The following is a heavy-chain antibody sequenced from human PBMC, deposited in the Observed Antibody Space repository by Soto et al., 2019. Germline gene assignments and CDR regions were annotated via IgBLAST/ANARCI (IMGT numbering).Heavy chain of an antibody. Sequence: EVQLVESGGGLVKPGGSLGLACEASGFTFSDYSINWVRQAPGTGLEWVSSITGSSSYIYYADSVKGRFTIPRDNAKNSLYLQMNSLRAEDTAVYYCARDRKYNWNYDWFDPWGQGALVTVSS. CDR1: GFTFSDYS. J-gene: IGHJ5*02. CDR3: ARDRKYNWNYDWFDP. CDR2: ITGSSSYI. V-gene: IGHV3-21*01. D-gene: IGHD1-7*01.